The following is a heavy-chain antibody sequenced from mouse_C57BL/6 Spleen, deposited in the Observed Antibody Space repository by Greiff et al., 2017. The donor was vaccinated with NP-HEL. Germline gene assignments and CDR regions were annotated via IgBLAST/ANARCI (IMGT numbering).Heavy chain of an antibody. CDR1: GYTFTSYG. CDR2: IYPRSGNT. V-gene: IGHV1-81*01. J-gene: IGHJ3*01. D-gene: IGHD2-3*01. Sequence: QVQLQQSGAELARPGASVKLSCKASGYTFTSYGISWVKQRTGQGLEWIGEIYPRSGNTYYNEKFKGKATLTADKSSSTAYMELRSLTSEDSAVYFCASPYDGSFAYWGQGTLVTVSA. CDR3: ASPYDGSFAY.